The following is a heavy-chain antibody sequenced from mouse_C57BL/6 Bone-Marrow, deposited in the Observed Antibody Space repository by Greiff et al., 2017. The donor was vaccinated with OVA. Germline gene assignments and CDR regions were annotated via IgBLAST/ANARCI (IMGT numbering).Heavy chain of an antibody. D-gene: IGHD1-1*01. Sequence: QVQLQQPGAELVKPGASVKLSCKASGYTFTSYWMQWVKQRPGQGLEWIGEIDPSDSYTNYNPKFNGKATLTVDTSSSTAYMQLSSLTSEDSAVYYCARGDYGFAYWGQGTLVTVSA. CDR2: IDPSDSYT. CDR1: GYTFTSYW. J-gene: IGHJ3*01. V-gene: IGHV1-50*01. CDR3: ARGDYGFAY.